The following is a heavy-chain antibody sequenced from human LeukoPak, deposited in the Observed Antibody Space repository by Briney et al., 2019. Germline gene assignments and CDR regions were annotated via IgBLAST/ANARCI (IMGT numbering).Heavy chain of an antibody. D-gene: IGHD3-9*01. V-gene: IGHV3-11*05. Sequence: GGSLRLSCAASGFTFSDYYMSWIRQAPEKGLEWVSYISSSSSYTNYADSVKGRFTISRDNAKNSLYLQMNSLRAEDTAVYYCARDRVGYYDILTGSRMGYYYYGMDVWGQGTTVTVSS. CDR3: ARDRVGYYDILTGSRMGYYYYGMDV. J-gene: IGHJ6*02. CDR2: ISSSSSYT. CDR1: GFTFSDYY.